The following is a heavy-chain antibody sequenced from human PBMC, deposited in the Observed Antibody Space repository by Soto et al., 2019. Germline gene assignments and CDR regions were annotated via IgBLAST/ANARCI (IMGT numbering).Heavy chain of an antibody. Sequence: QLQLQESGPGLVKPSETLSLTCSVSGGSISTSSYFWGWIRQPPGKGLEWVGAVHYSGSANYRSSLQSRVTISDDSSQNQFSLRLRSGTAADTAVYYCARHRWGSGSYSGLLDFWGQGVLVTVSS. J-gene: IGHJ4*02. CDR1: GGSISTSSYF. CDR2: VHYSGSA. D-gene: IGHD3-10*01. V-gene: IGHV4-39*01. CDR3: ARHRWGSGSYSGLLDF.